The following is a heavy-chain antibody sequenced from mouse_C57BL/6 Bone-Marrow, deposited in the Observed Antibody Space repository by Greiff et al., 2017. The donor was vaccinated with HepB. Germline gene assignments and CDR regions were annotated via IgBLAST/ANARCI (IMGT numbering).Heavy chain of an antibody. J-gene: IGHJ1*03. Sequence: QVQLQQPGAELVMPGASVKLSCKASGYTFTSYWMHWVKQRPGQGLEWIGEIDPSDSYTNYNQKFKGKSTLTVDKYSSTAYMQLSSLPSEDSAVYYCARITTVVRWYFDVWGTGTTVTVSS. CDR1: GYTFTSYW. CDR3: ARITTVVRWYFDV. V-gene: IGHV1-69*01. CDR2: IDPSDSYT. D-gene: IGHD1-1*01.